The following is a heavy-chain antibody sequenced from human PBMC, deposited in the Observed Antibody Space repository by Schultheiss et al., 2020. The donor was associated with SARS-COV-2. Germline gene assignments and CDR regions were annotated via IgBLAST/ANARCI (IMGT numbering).Heavy chain of an antibody. CDR3: ARRGDGGRYDYFDY. J-gene: IGHJ4*02. D-gene: IGHD1-26*01. Sequence: SETLSLTCAVYGGSFSGFYWSWIRQSPGKGLEWVGFIHKSGSTSYNPSLKSRVTISVDTSKNQFSLNLSSVTAADTAVYYCARRGDGGRYDYFDYWGQGTLVTVSS. V-gene: IGHV4-34*01. CDR2: IHKSGST. CDR1: GGSFSGFY.